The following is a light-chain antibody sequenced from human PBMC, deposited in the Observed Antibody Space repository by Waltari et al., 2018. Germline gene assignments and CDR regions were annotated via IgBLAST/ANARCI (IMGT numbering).Light chain of an antibody. V-gene: IGKV1-12*01. CDR2: DAS. J-gene: IGKJ1*01. Sequence: DIQMTQSPPSVSASVGDRVTPTCRASQGISSRLAWYQQKPGKAPKLLIYDASRLHSGVPSRFSGSGSGTEFTLTISSLQPEDFATYYCQQVDSFPRTFGQGTKVEVK. CDR3: QQVDSFPRT. CDR1: QGISSR.